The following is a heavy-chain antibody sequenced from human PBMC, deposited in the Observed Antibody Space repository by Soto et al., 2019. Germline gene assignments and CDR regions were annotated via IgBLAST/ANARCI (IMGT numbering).Heavy chain of an antibody. CDR2: INPSGGST. J-gene: IGHJ6*02. CDR3: AAGRYYDSSGPNYYYGMDV. CDR1: GYTFTSYY. Sequence: ASVKVSCKASGYTFTSYYMHWVRQAPGQGLEWMGIINPSGGSTSYAQKFQERVTITRDMSTSTAYMELSSLRSEDTAVYYCAAGRYYDSSGPNYYYGMDVWGQGTTVTVSS. V-gene: IGHV1-46*01. D-gene: IGHD3-22*01.